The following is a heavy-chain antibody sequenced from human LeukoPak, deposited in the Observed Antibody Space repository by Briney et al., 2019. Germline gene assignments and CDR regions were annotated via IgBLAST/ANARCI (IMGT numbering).Heavy chain of an antibody. J-gene: IGHJ5*02. D-gene: IGHD2-2*01. Sequence: ASVKVSYKASGYTFTSYGISWVRQAPRQGLEWMGWISAYNGNTNYAQKLQGRVTMTTDTSTSTGYMELRNLSSNDTAVYYCARGTKRRYCSSTSCSNWFDPWGQGTLVTVSS. CDR1: GYTFTSYG. V-gene: IGHV1-18*01. CDR2: ISAYNGNT. CDR3: ARGTKRRYCSSTSCSNWFDP.